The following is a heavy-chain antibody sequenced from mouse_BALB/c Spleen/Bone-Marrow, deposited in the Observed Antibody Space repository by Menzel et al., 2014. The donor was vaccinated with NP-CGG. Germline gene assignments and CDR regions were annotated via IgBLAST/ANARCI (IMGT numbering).Heavy chain of an antibody. J-gene: IGHJ3*01. CDR3: TTSFTTATAY. CDR1: GYTFTSYW. D-gene: IGHD1-2*01. Sequence: VQLQQSGAELVRPGASVKLSCKASGYTFTSYWINWVKQRPGQGLEGIGNIYPSDSYTNYNQKFKDKATLTVDKSSNTAYMQLSSPTSEDAAVYYCTTSFTTATAYWGQGTLVTVSA. CDR2: IYPSDSYT. V-gene: IGHV1-69*02.